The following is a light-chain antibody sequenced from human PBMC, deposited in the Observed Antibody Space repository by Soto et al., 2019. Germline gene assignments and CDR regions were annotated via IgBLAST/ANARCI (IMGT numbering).Light chain of an antibody. CDR2: VNSDGSH. V-gene: IGLV4-69*01. Sequence: QAVVTQSPSASASLGASVKLTCTLSRGHSGYAIAWHQQQPEKGPRYLMKVNSDGSHTRGDGIPDRFSGSSSGAEHYLTISSLQSEDEADYYCQNWGTAIQGVFGGGTKLTVL. CDR3: QNWGTAIQGV. J-gene: IGLJ2*01. CDR1: RGHSGYA.